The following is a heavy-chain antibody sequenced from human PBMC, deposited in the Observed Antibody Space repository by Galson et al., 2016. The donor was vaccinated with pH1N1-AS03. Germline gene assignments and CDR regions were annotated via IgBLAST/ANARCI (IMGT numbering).Heavy chain of an antibody. J-gene: IGHJ4*02. Sequence: GKGLEWIGSVYFTGGTHYNPSLRSRVTISADTSRNQLSLTLTSVTAADTAVYYCARRPTGLDYWGPGSLVTVSS. CDR2: VYFTGGT. CDR3: ARRPTGLDY. V-gene: IGHV4-39*01.